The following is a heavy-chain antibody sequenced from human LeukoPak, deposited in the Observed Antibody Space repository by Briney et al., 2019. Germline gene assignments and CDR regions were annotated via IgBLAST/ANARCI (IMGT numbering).Heavy chain of an antibody. V-gene: IGHV4-39*07. Sequence: KPSETLSLTCSVSGGSISSSSKYWGWIRQPPGKGLEWIGSIYYSGDTYYNPSLRSRVTISVDTSKNQFSLKLNSVTTADTAIYYCARATMIVLDYWGQGTLVTVSS. CDR3: ARATMIVLDY. CDR1: GGSISSSSKY. D-gene: IGHD3-22*01. CDR2: IYYSGDT. J-gene: IGHJ4*02.